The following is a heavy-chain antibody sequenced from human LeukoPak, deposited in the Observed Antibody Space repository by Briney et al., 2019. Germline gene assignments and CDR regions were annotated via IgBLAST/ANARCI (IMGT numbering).Heavy chain of an antibody. CDR3: ANKRYCSSTSCPDDAFDI. J-gene: IGHJ3*02. CDR2: ISYVGSNK. CDR1: GFTFSSYG. V-gene: IGHV3-30*18. Sequence: GGCLRLSCAASGFTFSSYGMHWVRQPPAKGLEWVGVISYVGSNKYYADSLRDRFTISRDNSKNTLYLQLNRLRAEDTAVYSCANKRYCSSTSCPDDAFDIWGQGTMVTVSS. D-gene: IGHD2-2*01.